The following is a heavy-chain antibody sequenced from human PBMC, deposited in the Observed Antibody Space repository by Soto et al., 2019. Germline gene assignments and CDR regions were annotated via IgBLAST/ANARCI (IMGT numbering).Heavy chain of an antibody. D-gene: IGHD2-2*01. V-gene: IGHV1-3*01. CDR1: GYTFANYA. CDR2: INAGNGNT. Sequence: ASVKVSCKASGYTFANYAMHWARQAPGQRLEWMGWINAGNGNTKYPQKVQGRVTITRDTSASIAYMELSSLRSEDTAVYYCAREKDQFEDIVVVPGPLYVWGQGTTVTVSS. CDR3: AREKDQFEDIVVVPGPLYV. J-gene: IGHJ6*02.